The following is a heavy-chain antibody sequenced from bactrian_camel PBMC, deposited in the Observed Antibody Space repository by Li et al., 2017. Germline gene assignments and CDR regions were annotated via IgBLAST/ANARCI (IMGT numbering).Heavy chain of an antibody. CDR2: IDNDGRT. CDR1: GDTRSSYC. CDR3: AADEVVGRGGYCSTSRHRYTS. J-gene: IGHJ6*01. D-gene: IGHD2*01. Sequence: HVQLVESGGGPVQAGGSLRLSCVASGDTRSSYCMAWFRQAPGKEREGVATIDNDGRTTYADSIKVRFTISKDNAKNTLYLQMNSLKPDDTGLYICAADEVVGRGGYCSTSRHRYTSWGEGTQVTVS. V-gene: IGHV3S26*01.